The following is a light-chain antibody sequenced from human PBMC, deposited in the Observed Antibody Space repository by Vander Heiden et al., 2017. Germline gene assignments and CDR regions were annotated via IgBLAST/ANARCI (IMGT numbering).Light chain of an antibody. V-gene: IGLV2-11*01. Sequence: QSALTQPRSVSGSPGQSVTISCTGTSSDVGAYNYVSWYQQQPGKAPNLIIYDVSGRPSGFPVRFSGSKSDNPASLPISGLQAEDEADYFCCSYSASYTLVLFGGGTKLTVL. CDR1: SSDVGAYNY. J-gene: IGLJ2*01. CDR2: DVS. CDR3: CSYSASYTLVL.